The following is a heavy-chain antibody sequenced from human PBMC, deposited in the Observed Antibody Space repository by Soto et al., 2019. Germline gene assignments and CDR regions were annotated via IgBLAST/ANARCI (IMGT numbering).Heavy chain of an antibody. CDR3: ARVLYYGSGSDSTYGMDV. Sequence: QVQLVQSGAEVKKPGSSVKVSCKTSGVSFNNNGIGWVRQAPGHGLEWMGVVSPPFRTSNYARKFQGRISITADASTGTVNMELSSLTSEDTAQYYCARVLYYGSGSDSTYGMDVWGQGTTVTVSS. D-gene: IGHD3-10*01. J-gene: IGHJ6*02. CDR2: VSPPFRTS. CDR1: GVSFNNNG. V-gene: IGHV1-69*01.